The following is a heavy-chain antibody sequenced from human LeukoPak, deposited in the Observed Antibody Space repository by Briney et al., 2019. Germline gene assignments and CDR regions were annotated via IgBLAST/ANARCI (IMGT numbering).Heavy chain of an antibody. V-gene: IGHV1-69*13. CDR2: IIPIFGTA. D-gene: IGHD4-17*01. CDR3: AKGRTTVTAADY. J-gene: IGHJ4*02. Sequence: ASVKVSCKASGGTFSSYAISWVRQAPGQGLEWMGGIIPIFGTANYAQKFQGRVTITADESTSTAYMELSSLRSEDTAVYYCAKGRTTVTAADYWGQGTLVTVSS. CDR1: GGTFSSYA.